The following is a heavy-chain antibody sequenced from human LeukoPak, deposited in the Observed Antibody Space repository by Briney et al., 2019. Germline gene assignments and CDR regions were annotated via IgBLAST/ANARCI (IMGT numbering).Heavy chain of an antibody. D-gene: IGHD3-9*01. CDR2: ISSSSSYI. Sequence: GGSLRLSCAASGFTFSSYSTNWVRQAPGKGLEWVSSISSSSSYIYYADSVKGRFTISRDNAKNSLYLQMNSLRAEDTAVYYCASGADILTGYWTPFDYWGQGTLVTVSS. CDR1: GFTFSSYS. CDR3: ASGADILTGYWTPFDY. J-gene: IGHJ4*02. V-gene: IGHV3-21*01.